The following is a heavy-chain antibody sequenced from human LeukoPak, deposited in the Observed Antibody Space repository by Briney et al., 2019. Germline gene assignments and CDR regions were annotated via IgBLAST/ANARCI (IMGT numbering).Heavy chain of an antibody. CDR3: AKHSTIRDCFYMDV. J-gene: IGHJ6*03. CDR2: IRYDGNEQ. V-gene: IGHV3-30*02. Sequence: GGSLRLSCAASGFSFSRFGMHWVRQAPGKGVEWVAFIRYDGNEQSYADSVKGRATISRDDSKDTLYLQMNNLRPEDTAVYYCAKHSTIRDCFYMDVWGTGTTVTVSS. D-gene: IGHD1-26*01. CDR1: GFSFSRFG.